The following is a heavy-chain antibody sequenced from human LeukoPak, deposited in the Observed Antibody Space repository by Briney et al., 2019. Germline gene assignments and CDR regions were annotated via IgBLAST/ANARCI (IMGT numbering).Heavy chain of an antibody. Sequence: GGSLRLSCAASGFTFSSYSMNWVRQAPGKGLEWVSSISSSSYIYYADSVKGRFTISRDNAKNSLYLQMNSLRAEDTAVYYCARSLQLRIAVAVAYGMDVWGQGTTVTVSS. CDR3: ARSLQLRIAVAVAYGMDV. CDR1: GFTFSSYS. D-gene: IGHD6-19*01. CDR2: ISSSSYI. J-gene: IGHJ6*02. V-gene: IGHV3-21*01.